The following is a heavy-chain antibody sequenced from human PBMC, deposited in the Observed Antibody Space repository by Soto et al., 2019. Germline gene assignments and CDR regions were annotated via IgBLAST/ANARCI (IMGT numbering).Heavy chain of an antibody. CDR2: INPSDGST. CDR1: GYTSTSHY. Sequence: AAVKVSCKASGYTSTSHYMHWVRQPPGQGLEWMGIINPSDGSTSYAQKFQGRVTMTRDTSTSTVYMELSSMRSEDTAVYYCARSYDPVHLHYYCGMDVWGQGTPVTVSS. CDR3: ARSYDPVHLHYYCGMDV. D-gene: IGHD3-16*01. V-gene: IGHV1-46*01. J-gene: IGHJ6*02.